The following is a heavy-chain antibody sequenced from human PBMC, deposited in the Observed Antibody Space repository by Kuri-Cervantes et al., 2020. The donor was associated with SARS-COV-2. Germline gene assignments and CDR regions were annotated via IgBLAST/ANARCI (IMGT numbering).Heavy chain of an antibody. Sequence: SVKVSCKASGGTFSSYTISWVRQAPGQGLEWMGRIIPILGIANYAQKFQGRVTITADKSTSTAYMELSSLRSEDTAVYYCARSLGWGVVNGVFDPWGQGTLVTVSS. CDR2: IIPILGIA. D-gene: IGHD3-3*01. J-gene: IGHJ5*02. CDR1: GGTFSSYT. CDR3: ARSLGWGVVNGVFDP. V-gene: IGHV1-69*02.